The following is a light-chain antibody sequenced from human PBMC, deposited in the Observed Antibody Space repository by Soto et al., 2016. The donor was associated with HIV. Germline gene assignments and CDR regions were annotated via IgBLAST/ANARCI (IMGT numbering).Light chain of an antibody. CDR3: QQAASFPPT. Sequence: DIQMTQSPSTLSVSLGDRVTITCRASQSISSWLAWYQQKPGKAPKLLIYKASSLESGVPSRFSGSGSGTDFHLTITSLQPEDFATYYCQQAASFPPTFGGGTKVDIK. CDR2: KAS. CDR1: QSISSW. J-gene: IGKJ4*01. V-gene: IGKV1-5*03.